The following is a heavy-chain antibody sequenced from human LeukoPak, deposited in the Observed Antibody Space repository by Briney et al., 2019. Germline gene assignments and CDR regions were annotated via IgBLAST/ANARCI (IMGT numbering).Heavy chain of an antibody. CDR2: FDPEDGET. J-gene: IGHJ4*02. CDR1: GNTLTELS. D-gene: IGHD3-3*01. CDR3: ATVKYYDFWSGYYRKEYYFDY. Sequence: ASVKVSCKVSGNTLTELSMHWVRQAPGKGLEWMGGFDPEDGETIYAQKFQGRVTMTEDTSTDTAYMELSSLRSEDTAVYYCATVKYYDFWSGYYRKEYYFDYWGQGTLVTVSS. V-gene: IGHV1-24*01.